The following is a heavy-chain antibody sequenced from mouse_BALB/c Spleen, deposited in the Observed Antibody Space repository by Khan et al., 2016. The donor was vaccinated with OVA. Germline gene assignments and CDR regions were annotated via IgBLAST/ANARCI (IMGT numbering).Heavy chain of an antibody. CDR3: SRVYFGYLDY. V-gene: IGHV5-9-1*01. D-gene: IGHD1-1*02. CDR2: ISSGGSYT. J-gene: IGHJ2*01. CDR1: GFTFSTYA. Sequence: EVELVESGGGLVSPGGSLKLSCEVSGFTFSTYAMSWIRQTPEKRLEWVATISSGGSYTYYSDNMKGRFTISRDNAKNTLYLQMSSLRSEDTAMYYCSRVYFGYLDYWGQDTTLTVSS.